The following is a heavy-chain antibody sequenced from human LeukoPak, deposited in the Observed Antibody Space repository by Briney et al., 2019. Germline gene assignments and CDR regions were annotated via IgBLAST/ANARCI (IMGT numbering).Heavy chain of an antibody. V-gene: IGHV3-74*01. CDR3: ARDYNYYFDY. D-gene: IGHD1-1*01. Sequence: GGSLRLSCAASGFTARHYWMHWVRQAPGKGLVWLSRISGDGGDTTYADSVKGRFTISRDNARNTLDLQMNSLRVEDTAVYYCARDYNYYFDYWGQGILVTVSS. J-gene: IGHJ4*02. CDR2: ISGDGGDT. CDR1: GFTARHYW.